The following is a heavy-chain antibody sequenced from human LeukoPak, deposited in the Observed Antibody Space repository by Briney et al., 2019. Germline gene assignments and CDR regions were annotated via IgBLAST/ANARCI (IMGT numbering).Heavy chain of an antibody. J-gene: IGHJ4*02. CDR1: GFTFSNYV. CDR2: INGGGGST. D-gene: IGHD2-15*01. CDR3: VKDGRRSPPC. V-gene: IGHV3-23*01. Sequence: PGGSLRLSCAASGFTFSNYVMSWVRQAPGKGPEWVSGINGGGGSTFYAESVTGRFTISRDNSKNTLFLQMNSLRAEDTAVYYCVKDGRRSPPCWGQGTLVTVYS.